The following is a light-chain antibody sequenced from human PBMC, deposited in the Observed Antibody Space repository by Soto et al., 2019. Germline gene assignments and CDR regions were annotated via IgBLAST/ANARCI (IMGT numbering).Light chain of an antibody. V-gene: IGLV1-51*01. CDR1: SSNIGPNS. CDR3: VTWDTDLSAGV. CDR2: DST. J-gene: IGLJ2*01. Sequence: QSVLTQPPSVSAAPGQKVTISCSGSSSNIGPNSVSWYLQLPGTAPKLLIYDSTNRPSGIPDRFSGSKSGTSATLAITGLQTGDEAYYYCVTWDTDLSAGVFGGGTKVTVL.